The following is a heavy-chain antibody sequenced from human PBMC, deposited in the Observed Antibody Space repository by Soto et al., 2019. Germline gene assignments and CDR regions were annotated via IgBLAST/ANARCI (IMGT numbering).Heavy chain of an antibody. CDR2: INPNSGGT. J-gene: IGHJ6*02. CDR1: GGTLSSYA. Sequence: KVSCKASGGTLSSYAISRVRQAPGQGLEWMGWINPNSGGTNYAQKFQGRVTMTRDTSISTAYMELSRLRSDDTAVYYCARWRSNYVSTNYYYYGMDVWGQGTTVTVSS. V-gene: IGHV1-2*02. CDR3: ARWRSNYVSTNYYYYGMDV. D-gene: IGHD4-4*01.